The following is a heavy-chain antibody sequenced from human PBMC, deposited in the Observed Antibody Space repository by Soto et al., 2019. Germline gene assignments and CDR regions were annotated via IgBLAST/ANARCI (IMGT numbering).Heavy chain of an antibody. CDR3: AKERARYYTYNGMDV. V-gene: IGHV3-30*18. D-gene: IGHD6-6*01. J-gene: IGHJ6*02. CDR2: ISYDGSNK. CDR1: GFTFSSYG. Sequence: QVQLVESGGGVVQPGRSLRLSCAASGFTFSSYGMHWVRQAPGKGLEWVAVISYDGSNKYYGDSVKGRFTISRDNFKKRLYLQINSLRAGAPAVNSVAKERARYYTYNGMDVWGQGTTFTVSS.